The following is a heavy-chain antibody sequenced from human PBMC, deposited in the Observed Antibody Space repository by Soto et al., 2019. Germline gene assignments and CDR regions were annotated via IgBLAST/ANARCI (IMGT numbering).Heavy chain of an antibody. Sequence: PSETLSLTCTVSGGSISSGGYYWSWIRQHPGKGLEWIGYIYYSGSTYYNPSLKSRVTISVDTSKNQFSLKLSSVTAADTAVYYCIYRRYCSSTSCPRGAFDIWGQGTMVTVSS. CDR2: IYYSGST. V-gene: IGHV4-31*03. CDR1: GGSISSGGYY. CDR3: IYRRYCSSTSCPRGAFDI. D-gene: IGHD2-2*01. J-gene: IGHJ3*02.